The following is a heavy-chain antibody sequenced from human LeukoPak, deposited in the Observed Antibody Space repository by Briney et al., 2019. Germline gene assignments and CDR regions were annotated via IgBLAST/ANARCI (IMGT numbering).Heavy chain of an antibody. CDR1: GFTFSSYG. CDR2: ISYDGSNK. J-gene: IGHJ4*02. D-gene: IGHD3-22*01. V-gene: IGHV3-30*18. Sequence: TGGSLRLSCAASGFTFSSYGMHWVRQAPGKGLEWVAVISYDGSNKYYADSVKGRFTISRDNSKNTLYLQMNSLRAEDTAVYYCAKEYYYDSSGYYPSFDYWGQGTLVTVPS. CDR3: AKEYYYDSSGYYPSFDY.